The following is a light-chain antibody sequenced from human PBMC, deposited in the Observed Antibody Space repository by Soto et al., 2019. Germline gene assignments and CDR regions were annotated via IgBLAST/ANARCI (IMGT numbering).Light chain of an antibody. CDR2: DVN. J-gene: IGLJ3*02. CDR1: SSDVGVYNY. Sequence: QSALTQPPSASGSPGQSVTISCTGTSSDVGVYNYVSWYQQHPGKAPKLMIYDVNKRPSGVPDRVSGSKPGNTASLTVSGLLAEDEADYYCLSYAGSGIWVFGGGTMLTVL. CDR3: LSYAGSGIWV. V-gene: IGLV2-8*01.